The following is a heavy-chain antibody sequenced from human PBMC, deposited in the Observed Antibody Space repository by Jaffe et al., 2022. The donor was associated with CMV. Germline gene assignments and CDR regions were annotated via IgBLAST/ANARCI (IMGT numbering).Heavy chain of an antibody. CDR3: ARDRQTPPTYYDYVWGSYRPQGGWFDP. Sequence: EVQLVESGGGLVQPGGSLRLSCAASGFTFSSYWMSWVRQAPGKGLEWVANIKQDGSEKYYVDSVKGRFTISRDNAKNSLYLQMNSLRAEDTAVYYCARDRQTPPTYYDYVWGSYRPQGGWFDPWGQGTLVTVSS. D-gene: IGHD3-16*02. J-gene: IGHJ5*02. V-gene: IGHV3-7*01. CDR2: IKQDGSEK. CDR1: GFTFSSYW.